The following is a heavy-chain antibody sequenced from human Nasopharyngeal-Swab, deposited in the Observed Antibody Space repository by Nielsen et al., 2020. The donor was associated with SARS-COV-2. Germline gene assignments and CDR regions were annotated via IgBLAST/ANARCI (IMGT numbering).Heavy chain of an antibody. D-gene: IGHD2-2*01. J-gene: IGHJ6*02. CDR2: ISYDGSNK. Sequence: GGSLRLSCAASGFTFSSYAMHWVRQAPGKGLEWAAVISYDGSNKYYADSVKGRFTISRDNSKNTLYLQMNSLRAEDTAVYYCARSRYCSSTSCYYYYYGMDVWGQGTTVTVSS. CDR1: GFTFSSYA. CDR3: ARSRYCSSTSCYYYYYGMDV. V-gene: IGHV3-30*04.